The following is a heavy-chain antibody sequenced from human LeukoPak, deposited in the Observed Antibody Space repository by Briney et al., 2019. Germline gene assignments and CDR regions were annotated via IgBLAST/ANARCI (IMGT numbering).Heavy chain of an antibody. V-gene: IGHV1-2*02. D-gene: IGHD5-24*01. CDR3: ARDWLEIPRDWFDP. Sequence: GASVKVFCKASGYTFTGYYMHWVRQAPGQGLEWMGWINPNSGGTNYAQKFQGRVTMTRDTSISTAYMDLSRLRSDDTALYYCARDWLEIPRDWFDPWGQGTLVTVSS. J-gene: IGHJ5*02. CDR1: GYTFTGYY. CDR2: INPNSGGT.